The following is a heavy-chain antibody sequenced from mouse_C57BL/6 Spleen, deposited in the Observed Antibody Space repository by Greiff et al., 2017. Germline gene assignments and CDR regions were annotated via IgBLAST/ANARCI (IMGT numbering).Heavy chain of an antibody. J-gene: IGHJ2*01. V-gene: IGHV14-2*01. CDR2: IDPEDGET. CDR1: GFNIKDYY. D-gene: IGHD2-12*01. Sequence: EVQLQQSGAELVKPGASVKLSCPASGFNIKDYYMHWVKQRTEQGLEWIGWIDPEDGETQYAPKFQGKATIPADTSSNTAYLQLSRLTSGDTAVYYCARSGVNYFDYWGQGTTLTVSS. CDR3: ARSGVNYFDY.